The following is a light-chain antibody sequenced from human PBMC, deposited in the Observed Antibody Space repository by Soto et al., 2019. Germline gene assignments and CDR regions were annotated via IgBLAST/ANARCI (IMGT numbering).Light chain of an antibody. CDR3: QQRDYWQVT. CDR1: QSVSGY. CDR2: DVS. Sequence: EIVLTQSPVTLSLSPGERATLSCRASQSVSGYLARYQQKPGQAPRLLIYDVSNRATGIPARFSGSGSGTDFTLTISSLEPEDFAIYYCQQRDYWQVTFGQGTRLEIK. J-gene: IGKJ5*01. V-gene: IGKV3-11*01.